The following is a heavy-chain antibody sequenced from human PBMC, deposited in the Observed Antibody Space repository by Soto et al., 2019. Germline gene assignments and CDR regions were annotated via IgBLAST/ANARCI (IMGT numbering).Heavy chain of an antibody. V-gene: IGHV4-34*01. Sequence: SVTMCVTSGVYGGYFRCYDWSWIRQPPGKGLEWIGEINHSGSTNYNPSLKSRVTISVDTSKNQFSLKLSSVTAADTAVYYCASLYYGDYDYWGQGTLVTVSS. CDR2: INHSGST. J-gene: IGHJ4*02. D-gene: IGHD4-17*01. CDR3: ASLYYGDYDY. CDR1: GGYFRCYD.